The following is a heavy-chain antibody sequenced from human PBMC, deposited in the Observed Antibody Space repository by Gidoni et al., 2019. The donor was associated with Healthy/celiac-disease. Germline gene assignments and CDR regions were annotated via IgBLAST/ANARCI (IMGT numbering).Heavy chain of an antibody. CDR3: ARDRGRGYSYGSDFDY. V-gene: IGHV1-69*08. CDR2: IIPILGIA. Sequence: QVQLVQSGAEVQKPGSSLKVSCKASGGTFSSYTISWVRQAPGQGLEWMGRIIPILGIANYAQKFQGRVTITADKSTSTAYMELSSLRSEDTAGYYCARDRGRGYSYGSDFDYWGQGTLVTVSS. D-gene: IGHD5-18*01. J-gene: IGHJ4*02. CDR1: GGTFSSYT.